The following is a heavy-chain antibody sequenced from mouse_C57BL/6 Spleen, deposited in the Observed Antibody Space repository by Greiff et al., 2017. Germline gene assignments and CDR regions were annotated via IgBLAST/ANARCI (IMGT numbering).Heavy chain of an antibody. D-gene: IGHD1-1*01. CDR2: IYPGDGDT. CDR3: AISDYYGSSYWFAY. V-gene: IGHV1-80*01. CDR1: GYAFSSYW. J-gene: IGHJ3*01. Sequence: VKLMESGAELVKPGASVKISCKASGYAFSSYWMNWVKQRPGKGLEWIGLIYPGDGDTNYNGKFKGKATLTADKSSSTAYMQLSSLTSEDSAVYFCAISDYYGSSYWFAYWGQGTLVTVSA.